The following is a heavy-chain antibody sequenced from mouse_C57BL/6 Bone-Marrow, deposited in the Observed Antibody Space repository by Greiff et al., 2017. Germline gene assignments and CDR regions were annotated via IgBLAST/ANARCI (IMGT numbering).Heavy chain of an antibody. CDR2: ISDGGSYT. J-gene: IGHJ2*01. D-gene: IGHD2-4*01. Sequence: DVMLVESGGGLVKPGGSLKLSCAASGFTFSSYAMSWVRQTPEKRLEWVATISDGGSYTYYPDNVKGRFTISTDNAKNNLYLQMSHLKSEDTAMYYCARDPIYYDYDGFPYSFDYWGQGTTLTVSS. V-gene: IGHV5-4*01. CDR3: ARDPIYYDYDGFPYSFDY. CDR1: GFTFSSYA.